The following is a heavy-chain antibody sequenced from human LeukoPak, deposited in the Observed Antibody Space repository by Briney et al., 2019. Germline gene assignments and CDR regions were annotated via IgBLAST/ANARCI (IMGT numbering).Heavy chain of an antibody. D-gene: IGHD1-26*01. CDR2: IYYSGST. Sequence: SETLSLTCTVSGGSISSYYWSWIRQPPGKGLEWIGYIYYSGSTKYNPSLKSRVTISVDTSKNQFSLKLSSVTAADPAVYYCAGYSRKYCYGIGGQGPRVTVS. J-gene: IGHJ4*02. CDR3: AGYSRKYCYGI. V-gene: IGHV4-59*01. CDR1: GGSISSYY.